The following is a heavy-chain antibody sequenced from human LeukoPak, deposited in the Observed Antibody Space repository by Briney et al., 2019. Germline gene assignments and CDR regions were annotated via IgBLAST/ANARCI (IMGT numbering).Heavy chain of an antibody. V-gene: IGHV1-69*13. D-gene: IGHD6-19*01. CDR3: ARAGEVYNSGSYLEY. Sequence: ASVKVSCKASGYTFTSYDINWVRQATGQGLEWMGGFIPVFGPANYAQKFQGRVTITADESTSTAYMELSSLRSEDTAVYYCARAGEVYNSGSYLEYWGQGTLVTVSS. CDR1: GYTFTSYD. CDR2: FIPVFGPA. J-gene: IGHJ4*02.